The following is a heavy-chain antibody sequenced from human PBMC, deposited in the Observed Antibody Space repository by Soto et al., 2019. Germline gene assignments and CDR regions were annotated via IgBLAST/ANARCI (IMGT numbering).Heavy chain of an antibody. CDR1: GGSIGRSSYY. CDR3: ARAVYGTPYSYYYMDV. CDR2: IYYSGST. Sequence: SETLSLTCTVSGGSIGRSSYYWGGIRQPPGKGLEWIGSIYYSGSTYYNPSLKSRVTISVDTSKNQFSLKLSSVTAADTAVYYCARAVYGTPYSYYYMDVWGKGATVTVSS. J-gene: IGHJ6*03. V-gene: IGHV4-39*07. D-gene: IGHD3-16*01.